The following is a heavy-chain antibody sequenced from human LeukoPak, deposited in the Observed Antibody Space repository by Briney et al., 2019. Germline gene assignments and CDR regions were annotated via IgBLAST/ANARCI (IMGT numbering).Heavy chain of an antibody. CDR3: ARVVHYGSGPAVG. D-gene: IGHD3-10*01. CDR2: ISSSGDTI. V-gene: IGHV3-11*01. J-gene: IGHJ4*02. Sequence: GGSLRLSCAASGFPFSDYYMSWLRQAPGKGLEWVSYISSSGDTIYYADPVKGRFTISRDNAKNSVHLQMNSLRAEDTAVYYCARVVHYGSGPAVGWGQGTLVTVSS. CDR1: GFPFSDYY.